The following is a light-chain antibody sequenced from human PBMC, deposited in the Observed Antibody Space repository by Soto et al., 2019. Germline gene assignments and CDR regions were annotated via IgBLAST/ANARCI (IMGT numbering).Light chain of an antibody. CDR2: EVS. J-gene: IGLJ3*02. V-gene: IGLV2-8*01. CDR1: SSDVGAYKY. CDR3: TSYVGSNIWV. Sequence: QSALTQPPSASGSPGQSVTISCTGTSSDVGAYKYVSWYQQYPGKAPKLMIYEVSKRPSGVPDRFSGSKSGNTASLTVSGLQAEDEGDYYCTSYVGSNIWVFGGGTKLPVL.